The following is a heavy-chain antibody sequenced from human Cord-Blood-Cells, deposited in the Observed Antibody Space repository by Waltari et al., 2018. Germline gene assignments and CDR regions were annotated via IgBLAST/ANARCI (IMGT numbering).Heavy chain of an antibody. D-gene: IGHD1-26*01. J-gene: IGHJ5*02. CDR3: ARGGGSYYNWFDP. Sequence: QVQLQQWGAGLLKPSETLSLTCAVYGGSFSGYYWSWICQPPGKGLEWIGEINHSGSTNYNPSLKSRVTISVDTSKTQFSLKLSSVTAADTAVYYCARGGGSYYNWFDPWGQGTLVTVSS. V-gene: IGHV4-34*01. CDR1: GGSFSGYY. CDR2: INHSGST.